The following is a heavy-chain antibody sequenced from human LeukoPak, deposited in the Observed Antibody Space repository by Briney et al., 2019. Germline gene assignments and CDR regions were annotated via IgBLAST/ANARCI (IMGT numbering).Heavy chain of an antibody. CDR2: IIPILGIA. J-gene: IGHJ5*02. D-gene: IGHD2-2*02. V-gene: IGHV1-69*10. Sequence: ASVKVSCKASGGTFTSYTISWVRQAPGQGLEWMGGIIPILGIANYAQKFQGRVTITANKSTSTAYMELSSLRSEDTAVYYCARASYCSSTSCYRRCNSYCFDPWGQGTLVTVSS. CDR3: ARASYCSSTSCYRRCNSYCFDP. CDR1: GGTFTSYT.